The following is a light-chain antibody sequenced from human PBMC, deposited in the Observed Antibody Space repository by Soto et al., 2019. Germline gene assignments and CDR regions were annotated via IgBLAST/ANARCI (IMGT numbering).Light chain of an antibody. CDR2: AAS. CDR3: QKYNNAPRT. CDR1: QGISNC. Sequence: DIQMTQSPSSLCATVGDTVTITCRASQGISNCLAWYQQKPGQVPNLLIYAASTLQSGVPSRFSGSGSGTDFTLTISSLRTDDVATYYCQKYNNAPRTFGQGTKVEI. J-gene: IGKJ1*01. V-gene: IGKV1-27*01.